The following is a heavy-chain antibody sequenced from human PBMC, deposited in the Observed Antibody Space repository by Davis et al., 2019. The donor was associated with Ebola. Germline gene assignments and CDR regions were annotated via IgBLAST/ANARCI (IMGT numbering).Heavy chain of an antibody. J-gene: IGHJ6*02. Sequence: CIRNSPGKGLEWISGITGSDGSTYCADSVKGRFTISRYNSKNTLYLQMNSRRAEDTAVYYCAKVLQATNILATTCYYYAWDVWGQGTTVTVS. V-gene: IGHV3-23*01. CDR3: AKVLQATNILATTCYYYAWDV. D-gene: IGHD5-12*01. CDR2: ITGSDGST.